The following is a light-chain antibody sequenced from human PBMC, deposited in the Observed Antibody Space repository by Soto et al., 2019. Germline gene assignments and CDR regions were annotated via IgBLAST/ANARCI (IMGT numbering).Light chain of an antibody. CDR3: QQYGASPIT. CDR2: GAS. V-gene: IGKV3-20*01. J-gene: IGKJ5*01. CDR1: QSVITK. Sequence: EIVLTQSPGTLSLSPGERAALSCRASQSVITKLAWYQHKPGQAPRLLISGASSRATGIPDRFSGSGSETDFTLIISRLEPEDFARYYCQQYGASPITFGQGTRLEIK.